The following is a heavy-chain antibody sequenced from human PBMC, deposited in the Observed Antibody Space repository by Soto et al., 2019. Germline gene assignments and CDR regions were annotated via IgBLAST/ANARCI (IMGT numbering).Heavy chain of an antibody. V-gene: IGHV3-30*03. J-gene: IGHJ4*02. CDR1: GFTFSNYG. CDR3: ARDVGGGNSLDY. D-gene: IGHD2-21*02. Sequence: GGSLRLSCAASGFTFSNYGMHWVRQAPGKGLEWVTLISYDGSDKYYAGSVKGRFTISRDNSKNTLYLQMNSLRTEDTAVYFCARDVGGGNSLDYWGQGTLVTVSS. CDR2: ISYDGSDK.